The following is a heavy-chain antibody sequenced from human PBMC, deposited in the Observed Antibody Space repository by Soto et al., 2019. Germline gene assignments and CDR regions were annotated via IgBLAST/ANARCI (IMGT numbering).Heavy chain of an antibody. CDR3: VRSGDNYNILDY. J-gene: IGHJ4*02. CDR1: GFTFSDHY. CDR2: SSNSGSFT. D-gene: IGHD3-9*01. Sequence: GGSLRLSCSASGFTFSDHYMSWIRQAPGKGLEWIGYSSNSGSFTRYADSVKGRFSISRDNAKNSLYLQINSLRGDDTAIYYCVRSGDNYNILDYWGQGTPVTVSS. V-gene: IGHV3-11*06.